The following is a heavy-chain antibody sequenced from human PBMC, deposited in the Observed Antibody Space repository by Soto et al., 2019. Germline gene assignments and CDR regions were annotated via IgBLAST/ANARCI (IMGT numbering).Heavy chain of an antibody. CDR3: AHRGYGNYPRDNWFDP. D-gene: IGHD4-17*01. CDR2: IYWNDDT. J-gene: IGHJ5*02. CDR1: GFSLTTAGAG. Sequence: QITLKESGPTLVKPTQTLTLTCTFSGFSLTTAGAGVGWIRQPPGKALEWLALIYWNDDTRYSPSLKSRLTIHKDTSKTQVVRRMANMDPVDTATYYCAHRGYGNYPRDNWFDPWGEGILVIVSS. V-gene: IGHV2-5*01.